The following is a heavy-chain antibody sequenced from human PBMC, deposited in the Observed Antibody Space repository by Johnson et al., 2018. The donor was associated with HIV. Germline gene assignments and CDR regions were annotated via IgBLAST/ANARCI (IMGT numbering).Heavy chain of an antibody. CDR3: ARSKGSVYFGTAFDF. J-gene: IGHJ3*01. V-gene: IGHV3-66*02. CDR1: GITVSSNY. D-gene: IGHD6-25*01. CDR2: IFSVGNA. Sequence: VQLVESGGGLVQPGGSLRLSCAASGITVSSNYMSWVRQAPGKGLEWVSVIFSVGNAYYADSVKGRFTISRDNSNNMVYLQMNSLRGEDTAVYYCARSKGSVYFGTAFDFWGQGTMVTVSS.